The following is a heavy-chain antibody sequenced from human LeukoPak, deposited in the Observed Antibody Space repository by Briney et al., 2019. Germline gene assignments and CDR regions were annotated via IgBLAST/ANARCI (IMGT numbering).Heavy chain of an antibody. CDR2: ISGSGGST. V-gene: IGHV3-23*01. CDR3: AKDAPYCSGGSCYDY. Sequence: TGGSLRLSCAASGFTFSSYAMSWVRQAPGKGLEWVSAISGSGGSTYFADSVKGRFTISRDNSKNTLYLQMNSLRAEDTAVYYCAKDAPYCSGGSCYDYWGQGTLVTVSS. CDR1: GFTFSSYA. D-gene: IGHD2-15*01. J-gene: IGHJ4*02.